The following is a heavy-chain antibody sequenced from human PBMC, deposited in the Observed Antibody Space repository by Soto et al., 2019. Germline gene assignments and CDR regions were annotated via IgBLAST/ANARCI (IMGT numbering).Heavy chain of an antibody. J-gene: IGHJ4*02. CDR3: ARAGFSTSWLGILATGCHGVEIDH. V-gene: IGHV1-18*01. D-gene: IGHD6-13*01. CDR1: GYTFISYG. Sequence: QVQLVQSGAEVKKTGASVEVSCKASGYTFISYGISWVRQAPGQGLEWMGWISAYTGKTNYAQKFQGRVTMTTDTATSTAYMELRSLRSDDTAVYYCARAGFSTSWLGILATGCHGVEIDHWGEGTLVTVSS. CDR2: ISAYTGKT.